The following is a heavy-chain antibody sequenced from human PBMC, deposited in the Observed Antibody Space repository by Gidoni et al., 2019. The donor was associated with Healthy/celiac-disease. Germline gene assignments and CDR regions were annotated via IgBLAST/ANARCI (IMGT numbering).Heavy chain of an antibody. V-gene: IGHV3-21*01. CDR1: GVTFSSYS. Sequence: EVQLVESGGGMVKPGGSLRRYCAASGVTFSSYSMNWVRQAPGKGLEWVSSISSSSSYIYYADSVKGRFTISRDNAKNSLYLQMNSLRAEDTAVYYCAREGVRGVISDYWGQGTLVTVSS. J-gene: IGHJ4*02. CDR3: AREGVRGVISDY. D-gene: IGHD3-10*01. CDR2: ISSSSSYI.